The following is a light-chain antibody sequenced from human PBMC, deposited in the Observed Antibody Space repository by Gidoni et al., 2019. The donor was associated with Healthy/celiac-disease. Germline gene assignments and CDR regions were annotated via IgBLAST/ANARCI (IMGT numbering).Light chain of an antibody. CDR1: SNNVGNQG. Sequence: QAGLTQPPSVSKGLRQTATLTCTGNSNNVGNQGAAWLQQHQGHPPKLLSYRNNNRPSGISERFSASRSGNTASLTITGLQTEDEADYYCSAWDRSLSAWVFGGGTKLTVL. CDR3: SAWDRSLSAWV. V-gene: IGLV10-54*04. CDR2: RNN. J-gene: IGLJ3*02.